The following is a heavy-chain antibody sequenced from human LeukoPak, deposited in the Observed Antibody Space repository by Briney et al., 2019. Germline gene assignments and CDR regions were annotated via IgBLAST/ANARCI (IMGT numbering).Heavy chain of an antibody. CDR1: GFTVSSNY. CDR2: IYSGGST. J-gene: IGHJ1*01. Sequence: GGSLRPSCAASGFTVSSNYMSWVRQAPGKGLEWVSVIYSGGSTYYADSVKGRFTISRDNSKNTLYLQMNSLRAEDTAVYYCASTPYYYDSSGYYGYFQHWGQGTLVTVSS. CDR3: ASTPYYYDSSGYYGYFQH. V-gene: IGHV3-53*01. D-gene: IGHD3-22*01.